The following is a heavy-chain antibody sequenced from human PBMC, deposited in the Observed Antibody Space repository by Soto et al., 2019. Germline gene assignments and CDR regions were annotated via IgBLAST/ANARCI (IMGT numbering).Heavy chain of an antibody. CDR2: IIPIFGTA. CDR3: ARDGGRHSGGIDY. CDR1: GGTFSSYS. Sequence: QVQLVQSGAEVKKPGSSVKVSCKASGGTFSSYSINWVRQAPGQGLDWMGEIIPIFGTANYAQKFQGRVTITADESTNTAYMELSSLRSEDTAVYYCARDGGRHSGGIDYRGQGTLVTVSS. V-gene: IGHV1-69*01. D-gene: IGHD1-26*01. J-gene: IGHJ4*02.